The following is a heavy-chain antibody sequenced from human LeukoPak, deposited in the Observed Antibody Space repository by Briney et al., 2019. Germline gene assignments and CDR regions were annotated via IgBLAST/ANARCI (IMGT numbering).Heavy chain of an antibody. CDR3: ARKYCSTTSCLFDN. D-gene: IGHD2-2*01. J-gene: IGHJ4*02. V-gene: IGHV3-53*01. CDR1: GFTVSSNY. CDR2: IYSGGST. Sequence: GGSLRLSCAASGFTVSSNYMSWVRQAPGEGLEWVSVIYSGGSTYYADSVKGRFTISRDNAKNSLYLQMNSLRAEDTAVYYCARKYCSTTSCLFDNWGQGTLVTVSS.